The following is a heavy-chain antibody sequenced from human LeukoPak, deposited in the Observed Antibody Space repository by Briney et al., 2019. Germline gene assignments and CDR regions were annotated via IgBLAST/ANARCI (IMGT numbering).Heavy chain of an antibody. CDR1: GFTFSSNT. J-gene: IGHJ4*02. V-gene: IGHV3-23*01. CDR2: ISGSGGST. Sequence: GGSLRLSCAASGFTFSSNTMSWVRQAPGKGLEWVSAISGSGGSTYYADSVKGRFTISRDDSKNTLYLLMNSLRAEDTAVYHCANPGSGHYPSPFDHWGQGTLVTVSS. D-gene: IGHD3-22*01. CDR3: ANPGSGHYPSPFDH.